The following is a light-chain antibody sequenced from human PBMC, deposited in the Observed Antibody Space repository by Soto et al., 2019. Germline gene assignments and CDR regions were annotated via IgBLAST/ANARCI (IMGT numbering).Light chain of an antibody. Sequence: QSVLTQPASVSGSPGQSITISCTGTNHDIGGYTYVSWYRHHPGNAPELLIYDVSNRPSGVSNRFSGSKSGSTASLTISRLQADDEAADYCAVYTSSDMLFGGGTKLTVL. CDR3: AVYTSSDML. V-gene: IGLV2-14*03. CDR1: NHDIGGYTY. J-gene: IGLJ3*02. CDR2: DVS.